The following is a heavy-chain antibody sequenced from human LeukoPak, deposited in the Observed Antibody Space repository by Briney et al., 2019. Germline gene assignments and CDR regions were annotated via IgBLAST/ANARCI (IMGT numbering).Heavy chain of an antibody. Sequence: SETLSLTCTVSGGSISSYYWSWIRQPPGKGLEWIGYIYTSGSTNYNPSLKSRVTISVDTSKNQFSLKLSSVTAADTAVYYCARGNGGNGAFDIWGQGTMVTVSS. CDR1: GGSISSYY. V-gene: IGHV4-4*09. J-gene: IGHJ3*02. CDR3: ARGNGGNGAFDI. D-gene: IGHD4-23*01. CDR2: IYTSGST.